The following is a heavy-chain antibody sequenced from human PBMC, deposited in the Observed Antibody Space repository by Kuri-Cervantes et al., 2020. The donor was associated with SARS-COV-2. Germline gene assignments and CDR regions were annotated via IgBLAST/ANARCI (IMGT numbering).Heavy chain of an antibody. CDR2: IYTSGST. J-gene: IGHJ5*02. V-gene: IGHV4-4*07. Sequence: SQTLSLTCAVYGGSFSGYYWSWIRQPAGKGLEWIGHIYTSGSTNYDPSLKSRVTISVDTSKNQFSLKLSSVTAADTAVYYCARELVVPAANWFDPWGQGTLVTVSS. D-gene: IGHD2-2*01. CDR1: GGSFSGYY. CDR3: ARELVVPAANWFDP.